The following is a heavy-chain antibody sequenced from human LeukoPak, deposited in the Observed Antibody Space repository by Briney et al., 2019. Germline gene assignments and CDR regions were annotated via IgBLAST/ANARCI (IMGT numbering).Heavy chain of an antibody. CDR2: INHSGGT. CDR3: ARGQDALGMDV. V-gene: IGHV4-34*01. Sequence: SETLSLTCAVYGGSFSGYYWSWIRQPPGKGLEWIGEINHSGGTNYNPSLKSRVTISVDTSKNQFSLKLSSVTAADTAVYYCARGQDALGMDVWGQGTTVTVSS. D-gene: IGHD2-2*01. CDR1: GGSFSGYY. J-gene: IGHJ6*02.